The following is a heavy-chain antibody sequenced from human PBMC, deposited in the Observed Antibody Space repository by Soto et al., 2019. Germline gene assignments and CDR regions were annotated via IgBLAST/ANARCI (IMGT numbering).Heavy chain of an antibody. J-gene: IGHJ4*02. CDR2: IIPIFGTA. V-gene: IGHV1-69*01. CDR3: ARDGALLSGYDLLGAGG. Sequence: QVRLVQSGAEVKKPGSSVKVSCKASGGTFSSYAISWVRQAPGQGLEWMGGIIPIFGTANYAQKFQGRVTITADESTSTAYMELSSLRSEDTAVYYCARDGALLSGYDLLGAGGWGQGTLVTVSS. D-gene: IGHD5-12*01. CDR1: GGTFSSYA.